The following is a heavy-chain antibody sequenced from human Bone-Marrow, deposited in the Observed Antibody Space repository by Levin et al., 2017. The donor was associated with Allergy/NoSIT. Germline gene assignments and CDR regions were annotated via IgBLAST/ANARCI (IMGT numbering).Heavy chain of an antibody. D-gene: IGHD2-21*02. CDR2: ISWNSERI. V-gene: IGHV3-9*01. Sequence: SLKISCAASGFTFDDYALHWVRQAPGKGLEWVSGISWNSERIAYADSVKGRFTISRDNAKNALYLQMNSLRSEDTASYYCAKDLSAHILVVTPIHAAMDVWGQGTTVTVSS. J-gene: IGHJ6*02. CDR3: AKDLSAHILVVTPIHAAMDV. CDR1: GFTFDDYA.